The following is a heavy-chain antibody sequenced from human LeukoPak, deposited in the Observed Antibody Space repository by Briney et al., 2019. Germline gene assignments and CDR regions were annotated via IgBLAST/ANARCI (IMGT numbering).Heavy chain of an antibody. Sequence: ASVKVSCKASGYTFTCYYMHWVRQAPGQGLEWKGWINPNSGGTNYAQKFQGRVTMTRDTSISTAYMELSRLRSDDTAVYYCARDAWFGELSWFDPWGQGTLVSVSS. CDR3: ARDAWFGELSWFDP. CDR1: GYTFTCYY. J-gene: IGHJ5*02. V-gene: IGHV1-2*02. CDR2: INPNSGGT. D-gene: IGHD3-10*01.